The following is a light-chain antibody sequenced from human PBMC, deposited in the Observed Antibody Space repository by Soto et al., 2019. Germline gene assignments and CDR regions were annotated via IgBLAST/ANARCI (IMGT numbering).Light chain of an antibody. CDR2: ATS. J-gene: IGKJ3*01. V-gene: IGKV3-20*01. CDR1: QSVGSSY. Sequence: EIVLTQSPGTLSLSPGERATLSCRASQSVGSSYLAWYQQKPGQAPRLLIYATSSRATGIPDRFSGSGSGTDFTLTISRLEPEDFAVYYCQQYQTFGPGTKVDIX. CDR3: QQYQT.